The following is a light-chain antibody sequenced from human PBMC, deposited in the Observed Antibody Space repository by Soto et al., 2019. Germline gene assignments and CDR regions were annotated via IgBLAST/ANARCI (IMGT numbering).Light chain of an antibody. CDR3: QQYNSSWKT. V-gene: IGKV1-5*01. CDR2: DAS. Sequence: IQMSQCPSTVSGSXGDRATICCRSRWSIGSSLAWYQQRPGRAPKLXXYDASSLESGVPSRCSGSGSGTAFTPTISSRQPDDFATYYRQQYNSSWKTFGQGTKVDIK. J-gene: IGKJ1*01. CDR1: WSIGSS.